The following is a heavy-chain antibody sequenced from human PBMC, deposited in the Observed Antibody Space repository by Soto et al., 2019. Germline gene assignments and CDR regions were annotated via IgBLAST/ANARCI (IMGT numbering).Heavy chain of an antibody. CDR3: IQSRCGGDCLQSYASYYYYGMDV. CDR1: AFSLSTGGVG. CDR2: IYWDDDK. Sequence: QITLKESGPTLVKPTQTLTLTCTFSAFSLSTGGVGVGWIRQPPGKALEWLALIYWDDDKRYSPSLSSRLTIPKDTSKTQVVLTMTNMDPVDTATYYCIQSRCGGDCLQSYASYYYYGMDVWGQGTTVTVSS. J-gene: IGHJ6*02. D-gene: IGHD2-21*02. V-gene: IGHV2-5*02.